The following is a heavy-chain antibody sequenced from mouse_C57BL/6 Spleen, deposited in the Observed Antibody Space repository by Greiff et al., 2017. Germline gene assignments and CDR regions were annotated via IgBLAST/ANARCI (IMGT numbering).Heavy chain of an antibody. CDR2: ISDGGSYT. D-gene: IGHD2-3*01. CDR1: GFTFSSYA. V-gene: IGHV5-4*01. J-gene: IGHJ3*01. CDR3: ARDPHDGSLSY. Sequence: EVKLVESGGGLVKPGGSLKLSCAASGFTFSSYAMSWVRQTPEKRLEWVATISDGGSYTYYPDNVKGRFTISRDNAKNNLYLQMSHLKSEDTAMYYCARDPHDGSLSYWGQGTLVTVSA.